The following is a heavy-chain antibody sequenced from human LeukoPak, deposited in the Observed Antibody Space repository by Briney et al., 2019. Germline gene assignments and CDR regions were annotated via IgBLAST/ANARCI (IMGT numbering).Heavy chain of an antibody. J-gene: IGHJ4*02. CDR3: AKDQDPLWFGELLLDYFDY. D-gene: IGHD3-10*01. Sequence: PGGSLRLSCAASGFTFSSYAMSWVRQAPGKGLEWVSAISGSGGSTYYADSVKGRFTISRDNSENTLYLQMNSLRAEDTAVYYCAKDQDPLWFGELLLDYFDYWGQGTLVTVSS. V-gene: IGHV3-23*01. CDR2: ISGSGGST. CDR1: GFTFSSYA.